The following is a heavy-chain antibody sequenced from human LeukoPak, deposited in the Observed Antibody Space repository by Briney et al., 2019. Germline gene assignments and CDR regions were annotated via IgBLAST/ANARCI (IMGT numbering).Heavy chain of an antibody. CDR1: GYTFTVYY. CDR3: ARVSFPSVYCSSTSCYPLYGMDV. CDR2: INPSSDGT. J-gene: IGHJ6*02. D-gene: IGHD2-2*01. Sequence: ASVKLSCKASGYTFTVYYMHWVRQAPGQGLERMGWINPSSDGTNYAQKFQVRVTMTRDTANSKAYMELNRQRSDDTDAYYCARVSFPSVYCSSTSCYPLYGMDVWGQGTTVTVSS. V-gene: IGHV1-2*02.